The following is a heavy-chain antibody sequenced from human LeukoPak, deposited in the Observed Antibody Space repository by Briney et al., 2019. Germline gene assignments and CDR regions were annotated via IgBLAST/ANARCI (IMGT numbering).Heavy chain of an antibody. V-gene: IGHV4-61*02. CDR3: ASGHYDILTGYNILLNY. D-gene: IGHD3-9*01. CDR2: IYTSGST. Sequence: SQTLSLTCTVSGGSISIGSYYWSWIRQPAGKGLEWIGRIYTSGSTNYNPSLKSRVTISVDTSKNQFSLKLSSVTAADTAVYYCASGHYDILTGYNILLNYWGQGTLVTVSS. CDR1: GGSISIGSYY. J-gene: IGHJ4*02.